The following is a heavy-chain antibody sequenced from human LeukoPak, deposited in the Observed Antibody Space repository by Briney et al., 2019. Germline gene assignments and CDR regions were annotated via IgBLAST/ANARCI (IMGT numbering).Heavy chain of an antibody. CDR3: ARHLGGLRNLKWFDP. CDR2: INHSGST. V-gene: IGHV4-34*01. J-gene: IGHJ5*02. D-gene: IGHD3-16*01. Sequence: PSETLSLTCAVYGGSFSGYYWSWIRQPPGKGLEWIGEINHSGSTNYNPSLKSRVTILVDTSKTQFSLKLTSVPAADTAMYSCARHLGGLRNLKWFDPWGRGTLVTVSS. CDR1: GGSFSGYY.